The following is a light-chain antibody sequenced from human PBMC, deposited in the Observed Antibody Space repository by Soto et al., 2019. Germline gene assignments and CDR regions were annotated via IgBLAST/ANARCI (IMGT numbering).Light chain of an antibody. V-gene: IGLV2-8*01. CDR2: EVT. J-gene: IGLJ2*01. CDR3: SSYAGNNNLI. Sequence: QSALTQPPSASGSPGQSVTISCTGTSSHVGRYNYVSWYQQHPGKAPKLIIYEVTKRPSGVPDRFSGSKSDNTASLTVSGLQAEDEADYYCSSYAGNNNLIFGGGTKLTVL. CDR1: SSHVGRYNY.